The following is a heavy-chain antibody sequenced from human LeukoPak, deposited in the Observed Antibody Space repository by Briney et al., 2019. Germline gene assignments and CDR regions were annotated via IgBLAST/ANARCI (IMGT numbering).Heavy chain of an antibody. J-gene: IGHJ3*02. CDR2: ISWNSGSI. CDR3: AKGETRWIQLWSDAFDI. V-gene: IGHV3-9*01. Sequence: PGRSLRLSCAASGFTFDDYAMHWVRQAPGKGLEWVSGISWNSGSIGYADSVKGRFTISRDNAKNSPYLQMNSLRAEDTALYYCAKGETRWIQLWSDAFDIWGQGTMVTVSS. D-gene: IGHD5-18*01. CDR1: GFTFDDYA.